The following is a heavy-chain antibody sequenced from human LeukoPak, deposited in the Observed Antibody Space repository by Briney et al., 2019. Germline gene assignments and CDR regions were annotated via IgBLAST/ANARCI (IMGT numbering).Heavy chain of an antibody. CDR1: GYTFTSYY. D-gene: IGHD3-16*01. J-gene: IGHJ3*02. CDR2: INPSGGST. Sequence: ASVKVSCKASGYTFTSYYMHWVRQAPGQGLEWMGIINPSGGSTSYAQKFQGRVTMTRDTSTSTVYMELSSLRSEDTAVYYCARDFAITFEGLGAFDIWGQGTMVTVSS. V-gene: IGHV1-46*01. CDR3: ARDFAITFEGLGAFDI.